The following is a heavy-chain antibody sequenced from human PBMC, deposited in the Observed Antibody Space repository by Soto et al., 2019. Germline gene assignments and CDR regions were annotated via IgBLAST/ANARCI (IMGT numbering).Heavy chain of an antibody. V-gene: IGHV1-3*01. Sequence: ASVKVSCKASGRSFSNYAIHWVRQAPGQRLEWMGWINVGRGNLKYSERFQGTVTLTRDASANTAFMEMSSLTSEDTAVYYRAGDEDDYSSNWGRYDYWGQGTPVTVSS. D-gene: IGHD6-13*01. J-gene: IGHJ4*02. CDR1: GRSFSNYA. CDR3: AGDEDDYSSNWGRYDY. CDR2: INVGRGNL.